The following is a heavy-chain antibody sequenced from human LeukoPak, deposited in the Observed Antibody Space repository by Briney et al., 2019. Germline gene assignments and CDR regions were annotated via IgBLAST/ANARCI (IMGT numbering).Heavy chain of an antibody. J-gene: IGHJ3*02. D-gene: IGHD1-1*01. Sequence: ASVKVSCKTSGYTFTMYPVNWVRQAPGQGPEWMGWINTNSGNPTYARDFTGRFVFSMDTSVSTAYLQISSLKTEDTAMYYCARGILDVIYAFDIWGLGTLVTVSS. CDR3: ARGILDVIYAFDI. V-gene: IGHV7-4-1*02. CDR1: GYTFTMYP. CDR2: INTNSGNP.